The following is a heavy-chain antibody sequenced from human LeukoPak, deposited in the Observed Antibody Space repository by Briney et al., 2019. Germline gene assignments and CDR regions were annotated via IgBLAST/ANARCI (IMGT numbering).Heavy chain of an antibody. CDR1: GFTFTSYW. D-gene: IGHD5-12*01. V-gene: IGHV3-7*01. CDR2: IKHDGSEK. J-gene: IGHJ4*02. CDR3: ARDAGHSGYDLLDY. Sequence: GGSLRLSCADSGFTFTSYWMNWVRQAPGEGLEWVANIKHDGSEKYYADFVKGRFTISRDNAKNSLYLQMDSLRAEDTAVYYCARDAGHSGYDLLDYWGQGTLVTVSS.